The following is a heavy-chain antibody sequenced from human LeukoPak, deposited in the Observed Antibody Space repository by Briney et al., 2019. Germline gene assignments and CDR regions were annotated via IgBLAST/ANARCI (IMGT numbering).Heavy chain of an antibody. CDR2: IKGDGSRT. V-gene: IGHV3-74*01. J-gene: IGHJ4*02. CDR1: GFTFSSYW. Sequence: PGGSLRLSCAASGFTFSSYWMHWVRHTPGKGLVWVSRIKGDGSRTSYADSVKRRFTISRGNAKNTLYLQMNSLRAEDTAVYYCARDGYSFGHDFDYWGQGTLVTVSS. D-gene: IGHD5-18*01. CDR3: ARDGYSFGHDFDY.